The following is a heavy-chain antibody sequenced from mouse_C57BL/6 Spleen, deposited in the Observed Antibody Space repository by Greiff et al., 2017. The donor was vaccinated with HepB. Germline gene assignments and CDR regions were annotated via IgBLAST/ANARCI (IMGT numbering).Heavy chain of an antibody. V-gene: IGHV1-55*01. D-gene: IGHD1-1*01. J-gene: IGHJ4*01. CDR3: ARRGITSFPYYAMDY. CDR1: GYTFTSYW. Sequence: QVQLQQPGAELVKPGASVKMSCKASGYTFTSYWITWVKQRPGQGLEWIGDIYPGSGSTNYNEKFKSKATLTVDTSSSTAYMQLSSLTSEDSAVYYCARRGITSFPYYAMDYWGQGTSVTVSS. CDR2: IYPGSGST.